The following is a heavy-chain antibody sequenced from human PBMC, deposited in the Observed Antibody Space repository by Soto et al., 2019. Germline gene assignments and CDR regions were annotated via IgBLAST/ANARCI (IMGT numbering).Heavy chain of an antibody. CDR1: GGSFKSGSYS. V-gene: IGHV4-61*01. CDR2: VYHTGRT. Sequence: PSETLSLTCTVSGGSFKSGSYSWSWIRQPPGKGLEWIGYVYHTGRTSYNPSLKSRVTMSVDTSKNQFSLKLNLTSVTAADTAVYYCARSPAYGDYANLDTWGQGTLVTVSS. J-gene: IGHJ5*02. CDR3: ARSPAYGDYANLDT. D-gene: IGHD4-17*01.